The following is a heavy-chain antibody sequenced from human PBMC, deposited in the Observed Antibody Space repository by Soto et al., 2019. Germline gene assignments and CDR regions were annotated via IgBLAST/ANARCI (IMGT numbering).Heavy chain of an antibody. V-gene: IGHV4-34*02. J-gene: IGHJ6*02. Sequence: QVQLQQWGAGLLKPSETLSLTCDVSGESFGGYYCSWIRQSPGKGLEWIGDITHRGSTNYNPSLKSRVTLSVDTSKRQVSLKLSSVTAADTAVYYCARGGAHAKSWSGIYHFGYGLDFWGQGTTVTVSS. CDR3: ARGGAHAKSWSGIYHFGYGLDF. CDR1: GESFGGYY. CDR2: ITHRGST. D-gene: IGHD1-26*01.